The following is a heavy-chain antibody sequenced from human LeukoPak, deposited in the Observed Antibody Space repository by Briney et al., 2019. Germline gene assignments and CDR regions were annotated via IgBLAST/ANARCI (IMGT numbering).Heavy chain of an antibody. CDR2: TYYSGST. Sequence: PSETLSLTCTVSGGSTRSSSYYWGWIRQPPGKGLEWIGSTYYSGSTYYNPSLKSRITVSVDTSKNEFSLKLSSVTANDTAVYYCARRVKGQWPWYLDYWGPGTLVTVSS. V-gene: IGHV4-39*01. CDR3: ARRVKGQWPWYLDY. CDR1: GGSTRSSSYY. J-gene: IGHJ4*02. D-gene: IGHD6-19*01.